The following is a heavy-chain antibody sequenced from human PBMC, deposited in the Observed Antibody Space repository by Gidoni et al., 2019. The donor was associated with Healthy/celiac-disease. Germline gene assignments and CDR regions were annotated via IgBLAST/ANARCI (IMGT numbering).Heavy chain of an antibody. V-gene: IGHV3-30-3*01. Sequence: QVQLVESGGGVVQPGRSLRLSSAASGFTFSSYAMHWVRQAPGKGLEWVAVISYDGSNKYYADSVKGRFTISRDNSKNTLYLQMNSLRAEDTAVYYCARDSCSSTSCYSDYWGQGTLVTVSS. D-gene: IGHD2-2*01. CDR2: ISYDGSNK. CDR3: ARDSCSSTSCYSDY. CDR1: GFTFSSYA. J-gene: IGHJ4*02.